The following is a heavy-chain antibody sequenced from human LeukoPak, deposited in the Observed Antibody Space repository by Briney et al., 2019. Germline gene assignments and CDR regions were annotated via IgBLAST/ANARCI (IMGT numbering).Heavy chain of an antibody. CDR2: IYPGDSDT. V-gene: IGHV5-51*01. CDR1: GYSSTSYW. CDR3: ARQWLESYYLDY. D-gene: IGHD6-19*01. J-gene: IGHJ4*02. Sequence: GESLKISCKGSGYSSTSYWIGWVRRMPGKGLEWMGMIYPGDSDTRYSPSFQGQVTISADKSISTAYLQWSSLKASDTAMYYCARQWLESYYLDYWGQGTLVTVSS.